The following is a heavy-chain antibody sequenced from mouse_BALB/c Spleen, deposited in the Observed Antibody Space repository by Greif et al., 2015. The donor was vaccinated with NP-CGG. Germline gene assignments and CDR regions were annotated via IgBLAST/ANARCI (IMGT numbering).Heavy chain of an antibody. J-gene: IGHJ4*01. CDR3: ARPFYGSYYAMDY. CDR2: ISDGGSYT. D-gene: IGHD1-1*01. Sequence: EVKLVESGGGLVRPGGSLKLSCAASGFTFSDYYMYWVRQTPEKRLEWVATISDGGSYTYYPDSVKGRFTISRDNAKNNLYLQMSSLKSEDTAMYYCARPFYGSYYAMDYWGQGTSVTVSS. CDR1: GFTFSDYY. V-gene: IGHV5-4*02.